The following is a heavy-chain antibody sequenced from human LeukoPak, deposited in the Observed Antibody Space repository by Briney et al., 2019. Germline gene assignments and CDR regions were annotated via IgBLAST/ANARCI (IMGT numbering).Heavy chain of an antibody. CDR3: ATNAGPSGAGDVLDI. V-gene: IGHV4-59*11. J-gene: IGHJ3*02. D-gene: IGHD1-26*01. Sequence: SETLSLTCTVSGGSINWHYWHWIRQSPGKGLEWIGHLLYSGSTSYNPSLESRVTISLDTSKKNFFLKLTSVTAADTAVYYCATNAGPSGAGDVLDIWGHGTMVTVSS. CDR1: GGSINWHY. CDR2: LLYSGST.